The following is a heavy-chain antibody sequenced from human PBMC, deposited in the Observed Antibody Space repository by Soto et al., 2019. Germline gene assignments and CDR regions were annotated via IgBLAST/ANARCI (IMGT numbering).Heavy chain of an antibody. D-gene: IGHD3-16*02. Sequence: EVQLVESGGGLVQPGGSLRLSCAASGFTFSSYWMSWVRQAPGKGLEWVANIKQDGSEKYYVDSVKGRFTISRDNAKNSLYLQMNSLRAEDTAVYYCAREGIMITFGGVIAYHDAFDIRGQGTMVTVSS. CDR2: IKQDGSEK. J-gene: IGHJ3*02. CDR3: AREGIMITFGGVIAYHDAFDI. CDR1: GFTFSSYW. V-gene: IGHV3-7*01.